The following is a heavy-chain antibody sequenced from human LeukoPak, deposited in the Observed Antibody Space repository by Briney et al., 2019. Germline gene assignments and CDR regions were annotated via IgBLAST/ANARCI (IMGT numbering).Heavy chain of an antibody. D-gene: IGHD3-22*01. J-gene: IGHJ4*02. CDR3: ASLPYDSSGYHRFDY. CDR2: IYTSGST. V-gene: IGHV4-59*10. Sequence: SETLSLTCAVYGGSFSGYYWSWIRQPAGKGLEWIGRIYTSGSTNYNPSLKSRVTMSVDTSKNQFSLKLSSVTAADTAVYYCASLPYDSSGYHRFDYWGQGTLVTVSS. CDR1: GGSFSGYY.